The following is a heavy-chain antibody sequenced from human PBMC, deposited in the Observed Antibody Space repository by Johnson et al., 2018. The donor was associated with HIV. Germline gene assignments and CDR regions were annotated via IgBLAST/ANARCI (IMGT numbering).Heavy chain of an antibody. V-gene: IGHV3-9*01. CDR2: ISWNSGSI. D-gene: IGHD3-22*01. Sequence: EVQLLESGGGLVQPGRSLRLSCAASGFTFDDYAMHWVRQAPGKGLEWVSGISWNSGSIGYADSVKGRFTISRDNAKNSLYLQMNSLRAEDTALYYCAREFNEYNYDSSDDAFDIWGQGTMVTVSS. CDR3: AREFNEYNYDSSDDAFDI. CDR1: GFTFDDYA. J-gene: IGHJ3*02.